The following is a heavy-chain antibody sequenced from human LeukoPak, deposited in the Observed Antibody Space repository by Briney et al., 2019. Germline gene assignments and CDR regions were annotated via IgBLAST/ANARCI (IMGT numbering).Heavy chain of an antibody. D-gene: IGHD6-19*01. CDR3: ARGSSGFDY. V-gene: IGHV3-53*01. J-gene: IGHJ4*02. Sequence: GGSLRLSCAASGFSVSNNYMSWVRQAPGKGLEWVSVIYDGGSTKYADSVKGRFTISRDNSKNTLYLQMNSLRVKDTALYYCARGSSGFDYWGQGTLVTVSS. CDR2: IYDGGST. CDR1: GFSVSNNY.